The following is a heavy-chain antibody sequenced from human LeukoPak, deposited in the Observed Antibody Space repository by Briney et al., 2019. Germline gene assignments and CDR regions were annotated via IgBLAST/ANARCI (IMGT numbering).Heavy chain of an antibody. CDR2: INPNSGGT. Sequence: ASLKVSCKASGFTFSGYYMHWVRQAPGQGFEWMGWINPNSGGTNFAQKFQGRVTMTRDTSINTVYMELSSLGSDDTAVYYCARESRDTAWSLDLWGQGTLVTVSS. J-gene: IGHJ4*02. CDR1: GFTFSGYY. CDR3: ARESRDTAWSLDL. V-gene: IGHV1-2*02. D-gene: IGHD1-1*01.